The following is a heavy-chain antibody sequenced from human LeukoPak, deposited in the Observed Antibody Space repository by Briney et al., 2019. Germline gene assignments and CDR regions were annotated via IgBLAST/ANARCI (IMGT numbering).Heavy chain of an antibody. CDR3: AKVPTSGTYYYFDY. CDR2: ISGSGGST. J-gene: IGHJ4*02. V-gene: IGHV3-23*01. CDR1: GFTFSRYA. Sequence: GGSLRLSCAASGFTFSRYAMSWVRQAPGKGLEWVSAISGSGGSTHYADSVKGRFTISRDNSKNTLYLQMNSLRAKDTAVYYCAKVPTSGTYYYFDYWGQGALVTVSS. D-gene: IGHD1-26*01.